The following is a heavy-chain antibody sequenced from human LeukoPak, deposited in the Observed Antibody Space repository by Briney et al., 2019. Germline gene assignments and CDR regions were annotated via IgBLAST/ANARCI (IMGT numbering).Heavy chain of an antibody. J-gene: IGHJ3*02. CDR3: AGRLRWDAFDI. CDR2: IYYSGST. Sequence: SGTLSLTCTVSGGSFSSSSYYWGWIRQPPGKGLEWIGSIYYSGSTYYNPSLKSRVTISVDTSKNQFSLKLSSVTAADTAVYYCAGRLRWDAFDIWGQGTMVTVSS. CDR1: GGSFSSSSYY. D-gene: IGHD4-23*01. V-gene: IGHV4-39*07.